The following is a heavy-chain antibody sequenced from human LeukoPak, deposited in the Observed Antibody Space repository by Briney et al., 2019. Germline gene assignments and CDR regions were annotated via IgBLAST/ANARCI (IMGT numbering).Heavy chain of an antibody. V-gene: IGHV4-59*11. D-gene: IGHD6-19*01. Sequence: PSGTLSLTCTVSGGSISSHYWSWIRQPPGKGLEWIGCVYYSGSTNYNPSLKSRVTISVDTSKNQFSLDLSSVTAADTAVYYCARGGSSGWYGIDYWGQGTLVTVSS. CDR3: ARGGSSGWYGIDY. J-gene: IGHJ4*02. CDR1: GGSISSHY. CDR2: VYYSGST.